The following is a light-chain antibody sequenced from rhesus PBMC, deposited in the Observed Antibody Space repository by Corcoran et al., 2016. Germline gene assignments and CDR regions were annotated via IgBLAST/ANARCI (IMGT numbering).Light chain of an antibody. Sequence: DIQMTQSPSSLSASVGDRVTVTCRASQGINKELSWYQQKTGKAPTLMFYGASILQTGVSSRFSGSGSGTDYTLPISSLQPEDVATYSCLQDYSTPYSFGQGTTVEIK. J-gene: IGKJ2*01. CDR2: GAS. CDR3: LQDYSTPYS. V-gene: IGKV1-94*01. CDR1: QGINKE.